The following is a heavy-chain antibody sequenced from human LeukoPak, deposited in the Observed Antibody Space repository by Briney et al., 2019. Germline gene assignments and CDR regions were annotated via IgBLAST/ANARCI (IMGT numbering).Heavy chain of an antibody. CDR2: IIPILGIA. Sequence: SVKVSCKASGGTFSSYAISWVRQAPGQGLEWMGRIIPILGIANYAQKFQGRVTITADKSTSTAYMELSSLRSEDTAVYYCARVDDEEWELLHGYWGQGTLVTVSS. CDR1: GGTFSSYA. CDR3: ARVDDEEWELLHGY. V-gene: IGHV1-69*04. D-gene: IGHD1-26*01. J-gene: IGHJ4*02.